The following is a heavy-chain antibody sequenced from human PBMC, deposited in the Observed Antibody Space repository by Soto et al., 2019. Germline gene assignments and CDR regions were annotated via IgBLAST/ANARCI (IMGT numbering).Heavy chain of an antibody. Sequence: QVQLVQSGAEVKKPGSSVKVSCTASGGTFSSYAISWVRQAPGQGLEWLGGIIPIFGTANYAQKFQGRVTITADESTSTDYMELSSLRSEDTAVYYCARVSLAYCGGDCYSPPDYWGQGTLVTVSS. D-gene: IGHD2-21*02. V-gene: IGHV1-69*12. CDR1: GGTFSSYA. CDR3: ARVSLAYCGGDCYSPPDY. CDR2: IIPIFGTA. J-gene: IGHJ4*02.